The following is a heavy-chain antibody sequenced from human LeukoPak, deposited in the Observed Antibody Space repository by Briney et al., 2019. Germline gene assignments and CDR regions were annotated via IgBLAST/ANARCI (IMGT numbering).Heavy chain of an antibody. CDR2: ISYDGSSK. D-gene: IGHD4-23*01. J-gene: IGHJ4*02. V-gene: IGHV3-30*18. Sequence: PGGSLRLSCAASGFTFSSYSMNWVRQAPGKGLGWVAVISYDGSSKYYADSVKGRFTISRDNSKNTLYLQMNSLRAEDTAVYYCAKDRTYGGNSQMGVDYWGQGTLVTVSS. CDR1: GFTFSSYS. CDR3: AKDRTYGGNSQMGVDY.